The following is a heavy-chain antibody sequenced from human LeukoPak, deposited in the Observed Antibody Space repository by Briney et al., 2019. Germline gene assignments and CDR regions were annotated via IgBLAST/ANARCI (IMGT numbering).Heavy chain of an antibody. Sequence: GGSLRLSCAASGFTFSSYAMGWVRQAPGKGLEWVSGISSSGSNTYYADSVKGRFTISRDNSKDALFLQMDSLRDGDTAVYYCAKRTGYSSTRGKSFDYWGQGTLVTVSS. CDR2: ISSSGSNT. CDR3: AKRTGYSSTRGKSFDY. CDR1: GFTFSSYA. D-gene: IGHD6-13*01. V-gene: IGHV3-23*01. J-gene: IGHJ4*02.